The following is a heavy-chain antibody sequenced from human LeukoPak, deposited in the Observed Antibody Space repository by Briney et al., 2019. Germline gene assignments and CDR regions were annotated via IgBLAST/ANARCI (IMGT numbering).Heavy chain of an antibody. Sequence: PGGSLRLSCAASGFTFDYYAIHWVRQPPGKGLEWVSLISGDGGDTYYADSVRGRFTVSRDNSRNSLYLQMNSLRAEDTALYYCAKGEGTGTTGANPYSLEYWGQGTLVTVSS. V-gene: IGHV3-43*02. CDR2: ISGDGGDT. CDR1: GFTFDYYA. D-gene: IGHD1-1*01. J-gene: IGHJ4*02. CDR3: AKGEGTGTTGANPYSLEY.